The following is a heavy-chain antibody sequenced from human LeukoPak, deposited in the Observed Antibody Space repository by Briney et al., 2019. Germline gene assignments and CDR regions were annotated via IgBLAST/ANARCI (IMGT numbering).Heavy chain of an antibody. CDR2: ISAYNGNT. CDR1: GYTFTSYG. CDR3: ARITMVRGEGWFDP. J-gene: IGHJ5*02. D-gene: IGHD3-10*01. V-gene: IGHV1-18*01. Sequence: ASVKVSCKASGYTFTSYGISWVRQAPGQGLEWMGWISAYNGNTNYAQKLQGRVTMTTDTSTSTAYMELRSLRSDDTAVYYCARITMVRGEGWFDPWGQGTLVNVSS.